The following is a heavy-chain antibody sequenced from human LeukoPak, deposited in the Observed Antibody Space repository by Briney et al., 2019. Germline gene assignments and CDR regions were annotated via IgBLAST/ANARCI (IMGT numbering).Heavy chain of an antibody. CDR1: GFTFDDYG. V-gene: IGHV3-20*01. D-gene: IGHD3-10*01. CDR3: ARGITMVRGVPSDY. CDR2: INWNGGST. Sequence: GGSLRLSCAASGFTFDDYGMSWVRQAPGKGLEWVSGINWNGGSTGYAASVKGRFTISRDNANNSLYLQMNSLRAEDTALYHCARGITMVRGVPSDYWSQGTLVTVSS. J-gene: IGHJ4*02.